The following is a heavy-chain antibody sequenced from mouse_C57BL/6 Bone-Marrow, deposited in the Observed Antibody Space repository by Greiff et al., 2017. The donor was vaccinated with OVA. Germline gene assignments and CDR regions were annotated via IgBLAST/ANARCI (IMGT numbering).Heavy chain of an antibody. V-gene: IGHV5-2*01. Sequence: EVKLMESGGGLVQPGESLKLSCESNEYEFPSHDMSWVRKTPEKRLELVAAINSDGGSTYYPDTMERRFIISRDNTKKTLYMQMSCLKSEDAALYYCARHEGTIITSDSYFDYWGQGTTLTVSS. J-gene: IGHJ2*01. CDR3: ARHEGTIITSDSYFDY. CDR2: INSDGGST. CDR1: EYEFPSHD. D-gene: IGHD2-12*01.